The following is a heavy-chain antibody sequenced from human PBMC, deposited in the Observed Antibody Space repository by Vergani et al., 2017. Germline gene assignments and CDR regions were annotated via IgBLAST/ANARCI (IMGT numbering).Heavy chain of an antibody. D-gene: IGHD2-15*01. CDR3: ARVPRSGGSCPDY. CDR1: GFTFDDYA. J-gene: IGHJ4*02. CDR2: ISWNSGSI. Sequence: EVQLVESGGGLVQPGRSLRLSCAASGFTFDDYAMHWVRQAPGKGLEWVSGISWNSGSIGYADSVKGRFTISRDNAKNSLYLQMNSLRAEETALYYCARVPRSGGSCPDYWGQGTLVTVSS. V-gene: IGHV3-9*01.